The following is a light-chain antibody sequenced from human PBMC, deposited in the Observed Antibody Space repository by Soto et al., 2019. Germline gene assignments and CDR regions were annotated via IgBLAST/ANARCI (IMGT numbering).Light chain of an antibody. Sequence: ESVLTQSPGPLSLSPGERATLSCRASQSVSNSYFAWYQQKPGQAPRLLIYGISSRATGIPDRFSGSGSGTDFTLTISRLEPEDFVVYYCQQYSSLPHTFGQGTKLEVK. CDR2: GIS. V-gene: IGKV3-20*01. CDR1: QSVSNSY. CDR3: QQYSSLPHT. J-gene: IGKJ2*01.